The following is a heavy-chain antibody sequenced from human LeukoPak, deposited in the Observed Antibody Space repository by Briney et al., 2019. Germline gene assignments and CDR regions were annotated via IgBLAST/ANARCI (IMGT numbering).Heavy chain of an antibody. CDR2: IYTSGST. V-gene: IGHV4-4*07. CDR1: GGSISSYY. Sequence: SETRSLTCTVSGGSISSYYWSWIRQPAGKGLEWIGRIYTSGSTNYNPSLKSRVTMSVDTSKNQFSLKLSSVTAADTAVYYCARDRDDFWSGYNWFDPWGQGTLVTVSS. J-gene: IGHJ5*02. CDR3: ARDRDDFWSGYNWFDP. D-gene: IGHD3-3*01.